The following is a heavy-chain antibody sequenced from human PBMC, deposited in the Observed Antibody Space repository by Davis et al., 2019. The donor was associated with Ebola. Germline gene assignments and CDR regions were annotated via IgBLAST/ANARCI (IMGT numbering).Heavy chain of an antibody. CDR3: ARGPPFCNIAAASATGLDP. V-gene: IGHV1-69*06. CDR2: IIPIFGTA. Sequence: SVKVSCKASGGTFSSYAISWVRQAPGQGLEWMGGIIPIFGTANYAQKFQGRVTITADKSTSTAYMELSSLRSEDTAVYYCARGPPFCNIAAASATGLDPWGQGTLVTVSS. D-gene: IGHD6-13*01. CDR1: GGTFSSYA. J-gene: IGHJ5*02.